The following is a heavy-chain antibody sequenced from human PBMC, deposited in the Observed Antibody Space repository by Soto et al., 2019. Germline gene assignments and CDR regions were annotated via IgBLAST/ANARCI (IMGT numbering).Heavy chain of an antibody. CDR3: ARGVTGGRIAARPYYYYYMDV. CDR1: GGSFSGYY. J-gene: IGHJ6*03. D-gene: IGHD6-6*01. CDR2: INHSGST. V-gene: IGHV4-34*01. Sequence: SETLSLTCAVYGGSFSGYYWSWIRQPPGKGLEWIGEINHSGSTNYNPSLKSRVTISVDTSKNQFSLKLSSVTAADTAVYYCARGVTGGRIAARPYYYYYMDVWGKGTTVPVS.